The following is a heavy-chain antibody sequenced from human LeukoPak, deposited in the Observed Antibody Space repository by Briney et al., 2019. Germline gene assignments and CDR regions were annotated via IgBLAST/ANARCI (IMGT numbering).Heavy chain of an antibody. CDR1: GFAFRSFD. Sequence: TGGSLRLSCAASGFAFRSFDMSWVRQAPGKGLEWVSSLSGSGDTTYYADSVKGRFTISRDNSNNTLYLQMNSLRAEDTALYYCAKDRSLTLPTFERSGYYYYWGQGTLVTVSS. J-gene: IGHJ4*02. V-gene: IGHV3-23*01. CDR2: LSGSGDTT. D-gene: IGHD3-22*01. CDR3: AKDRSLTLPTFERSGYYYY.